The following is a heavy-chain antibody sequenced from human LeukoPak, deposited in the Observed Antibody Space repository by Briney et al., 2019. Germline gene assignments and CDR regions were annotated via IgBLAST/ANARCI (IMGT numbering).Heavy chain of an antibody. Sequence: ASVKVSCKASGYTFTGQFIHWLRQAPGQGLEWMGWIDPPSGTPHYAQKFQDTVTLTRDTSIGTAYMEVHRLQSDDTAVYYCARGGFSTGIYLDFWGQGTLISVSS. CDR3: ARGGFSTGIYLDF. J-gene: IGHJ4*02. V-gene: IGHV1-2*02. CDR1: GYTFTGQF. CDR2: IDPPSGTP. D-gene: IGHD6-19*01.